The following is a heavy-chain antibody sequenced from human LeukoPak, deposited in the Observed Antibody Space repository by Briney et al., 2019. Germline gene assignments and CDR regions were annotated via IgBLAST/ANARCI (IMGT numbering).Heavy chain of an antibody. CDR2: ISTYNGNT. D-gene: IGHD3-22*01. CDR1: GYTFTSYG. CDR3: ARDLSNDSRGYPGY. J-gene: IGHJ4*02. Sequence: ASVKVFCKASGYTFTSYGISWVRQAPGQGLEYMGWISTYNGNTNYAQKLQGRVTLTTDTSTSTAYMELRSLRSDDTAVYYCARDLSNDSRGYPGYWGQGTLVTVSS. V-gene: IGHV1-18*01.